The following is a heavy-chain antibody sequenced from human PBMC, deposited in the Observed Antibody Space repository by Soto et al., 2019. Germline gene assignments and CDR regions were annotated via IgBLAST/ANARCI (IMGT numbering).Heavy chain of an antibody. J-gene: IGHJ4*02. CDR2: MWSEGGNK. Sequence: QVPLVESGGVVVQPGRSLRLSCAASGFTFSPYGMHWVRQAPGKGLEWVAVMWSEGGNKFYADSVKGRFTISRDNSKNTLYLQMNNLRAEDTAVYYCARDPPDDSSGYYSLDYWGQGTLVTVAS. D-gene: IGHD3-22*01. CDR1: GFTFSPYG. CDR3: ARDPPDDSSGYYSLDY. V-gene: IGHV3-33*01.